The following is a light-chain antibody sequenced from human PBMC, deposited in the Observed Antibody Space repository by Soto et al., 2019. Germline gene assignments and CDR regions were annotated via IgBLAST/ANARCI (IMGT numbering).Light chain of an antibody. Sequence: EIVMKQSPASLSVSPGERATLSCRASQSVNSNLAWYQQKPGQAPRLLIYDTSTRATGTPARFSGSGSGTEFTLTISSLQSEDFDVYYCQQYNNWPPWTFGQGTTVEFK. J-gene: IGKJ1*01. CDR3: QQYNNWPPWT. V-gene: IGKV3-15*01. CDR1: QSVNSN. CDR2: DTS.